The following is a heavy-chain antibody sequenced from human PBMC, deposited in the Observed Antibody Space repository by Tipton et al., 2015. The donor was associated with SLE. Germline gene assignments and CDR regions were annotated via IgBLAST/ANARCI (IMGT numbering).Heavy chain of an antibody. J-gene: IGHJ6*03. CDR2: INHSGST. CDR1: GGSISSYY. Sequence: TLSLTCTVSGGSISSYYWSWIRQPPGKGLEWIGEINHSGSTNYNPSLKSRVTISVDTSKNQFSLKLSSVTAADTAVYYCARANWNIVVEPAAKSYYYYMDVWGKGSTVTVSS. D-gene: IGHD2-2*01. V-gene: IGHV4-34*01. CDR3: ARANWNIVVEPAAKSYYYYMDV.